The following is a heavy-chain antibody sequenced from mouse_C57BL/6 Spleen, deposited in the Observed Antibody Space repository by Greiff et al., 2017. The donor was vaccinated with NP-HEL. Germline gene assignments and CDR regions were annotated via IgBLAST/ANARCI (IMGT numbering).Heavy chain of an antibody. CDR3: ASITTVVAPFAY. J-gene: IGHJ3*01. CDR1: GYTFTDYA. V-gene: IGHV1-67*01. CDR2: ISTYYGDA. Sequence: QVQLKESGPELVRPGVSVKISCKGSGYTFTDYAMHWVKQSHAKSLEWIGVISTYYGDASYNQKFKDKATMTVDKSSSTAYMELARLTSEDSAVYYCASITTVVAPFAYWGQGTLVTVSA. D-gene: IGHD1-1*01.